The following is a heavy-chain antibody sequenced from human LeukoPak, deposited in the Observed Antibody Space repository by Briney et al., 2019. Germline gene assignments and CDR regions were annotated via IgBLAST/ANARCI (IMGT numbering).Heavy chain of an antibody. D-gene: IGHD4-17*01. CDR1: GFTFSNYW. J-gene: IGHJ4*02. CDR2: INSDGSST. CDR3: AKGGATVIDY. V-gene: IGHV3-74*01. Sequence: GGSLRLSCAASGFTFSNYWMHWVRQAPGKGLVCVSRINSDGSSTTSADSVKGRFTISRDNAKNTLYLQMNSLRAEDTAVYYCAKGGATVIDYWGQGTLVTVSS.